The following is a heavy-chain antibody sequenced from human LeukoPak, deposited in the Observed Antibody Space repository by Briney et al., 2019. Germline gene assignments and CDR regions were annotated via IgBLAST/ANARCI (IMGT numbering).Heavy chain of an antibody. CDR1: GFTFSSYA. J-gene: IGHJ6*02. Sequence: GGSLRLSCAASGFTFSSYAMSWVRQAPGKGLEWVSAISGSGGSTYYADSVKGRFTISRDNSKNTLYLQMNSLRAEDTAVYYCAKAGGVDSGWYRSYYYGMGVWGQGTTVTVSS. V-gene: IGHV3-23*01. D-gene: IGHD6-19*01. CDR3: AKAGGVDSGWYRSYYYGMGV. CDR2: ISGSGGST.